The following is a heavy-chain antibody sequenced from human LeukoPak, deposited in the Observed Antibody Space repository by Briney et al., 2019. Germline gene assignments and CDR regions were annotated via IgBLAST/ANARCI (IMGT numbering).Heavy chain of an antibody. CDR1: GGSFSGYY. D-gene: IGHD3-10*01. V-gene: IGHV4-34*01. CDR2: INHSGST. Sequence: SETLSLTRAVYGGSFSGYYWSWIRQPPGKGLEWIGEINHSGSTNYNPSLKSRVTISVDTSKNQFSLKLSSVTAADTAVYYCATWDGSGSTPASLDYWGQGTLVTVSS. J-gene: IGHJ4*02. CDR3: ATWDGSGSTPASLDY.